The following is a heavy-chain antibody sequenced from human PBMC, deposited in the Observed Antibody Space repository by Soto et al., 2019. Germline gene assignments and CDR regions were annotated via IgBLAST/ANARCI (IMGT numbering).Heavy chain of an antibody. CDR1: GNNVSTNSAG. J-gene: IGHJ4*02. D-gene: IGHD1-1*01. CDR2: TYYRSKWNN. CDR3: ARNSWNAPPAFDF. Sequence: HSQTLSLTCVVSGNNVSTNSAGWNWIRQSPSRGLEWLGRTYYRSKWNNDYAASVKSRITVNPDTSKNQFSLHLNSVTPEDTGVYYCARNSWNAPPAFDFWGQGIQVTVSS. V-gene: IGHV6-1*01.